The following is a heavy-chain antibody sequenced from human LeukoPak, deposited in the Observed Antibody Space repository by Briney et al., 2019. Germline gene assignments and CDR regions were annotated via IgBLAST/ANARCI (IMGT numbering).Heavy chain of an antibody. D-gene: IGHD6-13*01. CDR1: GINFSNYW. CDR2: IKLDGTTK. CDR3: AKDFSIFSIAAGLGLDLDY. V-gene: IGHV3-7*01. J-gene: IGHJ4*02. Sequence: GGSLRLSCTASGINFSNYWMSWVRQAPGKGLEWVANIKLDGTTKDYVDSVKGRFTIFRDNAKNSLYLQMNNLRGDDTAVYYCAKDFSIFSIAAGLGLDLDYWGQGTLVTVSS.